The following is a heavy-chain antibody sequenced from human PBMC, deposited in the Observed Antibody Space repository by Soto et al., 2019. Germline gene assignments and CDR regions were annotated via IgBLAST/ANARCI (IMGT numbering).Heavy chain of an antibody. Sequence: QVQLQESGPGLVKPSQTLSLTCTVSGGSISSGGYYWTWIRQHPGKGLEWIGYIYYSGSTYYNPSLKRRLTLSVDTSKNQFSLKLVSVSAAHTAVHYSARSLADWGQGTLATVSS. V-gene: IGHV4-31*03. J-gene: IGHJ4*02. CDR2: IYYSGST. CDR3: ARSLAD. CDR1: GGSISSGGYY.